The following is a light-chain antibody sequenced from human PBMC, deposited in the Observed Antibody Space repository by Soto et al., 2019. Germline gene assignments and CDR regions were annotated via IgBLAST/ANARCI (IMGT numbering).Light chain of an antibody. J-gene: IGKJ4*01. Sequence: PATHYIYPGEGSTLSCRASQGIGSTLAWYHHKPGQTPRLLIYDASTRATGVPARFSGSGSGTEFTFTINSLQSEDFGVYYCQRYNGWPLTFGGGTKVDIK. CDR2: DAS. V-gene: IGKV3-15*01. CDR3: QRYNGWPLT. CDR1: QGIGST.